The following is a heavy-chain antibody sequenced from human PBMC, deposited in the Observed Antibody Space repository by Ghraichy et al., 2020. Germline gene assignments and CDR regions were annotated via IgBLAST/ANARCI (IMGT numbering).Heavy chain of an antibody. D-gene: IGHD6-6*01. CDR3: AKEVGSSRGAFDI. CDR1: GFTFDDYA. Sequence: SLRLSCAASGFTFDDYAMHWVRQAPGKGLEWVSGISWNSGSIGYADSVKGRFTISRDNAKNSLYLQMNSLRAEDTALYYCAKEVGSSRGAFDIWGQGTMVTVSS. V-gene: IGHV3-9*01. CDR2: ISWNSGSI. J-gene: IGHJ3*02.